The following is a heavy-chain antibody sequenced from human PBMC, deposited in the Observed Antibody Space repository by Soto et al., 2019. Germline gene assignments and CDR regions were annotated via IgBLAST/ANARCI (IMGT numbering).Heavy chain of an antibody. J-gene: IGHJ4*02. V-gene: IGHV1-18*04. D-gene: IGHD3-22*01. CDR1: GYTFTSYG. CDR3: ARDSRRLVVTPPLIDY. Sequence: GASVKVSCKASGYTFTSYGISWVRQAPGQGLEWMGWISAYNGNTNYAQKLQGRVTMTTDTSTSTAYMELRSLRSDDTAVYYCARDSRRLVVTPPLIDYWGQGTLVTVSS. CDR2: ISAYNGNT.